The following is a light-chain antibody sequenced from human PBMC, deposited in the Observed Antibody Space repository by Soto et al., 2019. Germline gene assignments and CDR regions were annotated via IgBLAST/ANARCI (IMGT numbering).Light chain of an antibody. Sequence: EIVMTQSPDSLAVSLGERATINCKSSQNLLYSSNNKDHLAWYQQKPGQSPKLLIYWGSTRQSGVPDRFSGSGSGTDFTLTISSLQAEDVAVYYCQQFYTTPSFGPGTKVDIK. J-gene: IGKJ3*01. V-gene: IGKV4-1*01. CDR1: QNLLYSSNNKDH. CDR3: QQFYTTPS. CDR2: WGS.